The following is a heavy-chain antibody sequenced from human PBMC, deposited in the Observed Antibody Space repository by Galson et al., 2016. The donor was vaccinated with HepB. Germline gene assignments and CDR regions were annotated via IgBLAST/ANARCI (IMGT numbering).Heavy chain of an antibody. CDR2: IDWDDDK. J-gene: IGHJ5*02. CDR3: ARNYCDGPNWFHP. Sequence: PALVKPTQTLTLTCTFSGFSLSTSGMRVSWIRQPPGKAPEWLAGIDWDDDKYYSTSLKTRLTISKATSKNQVVLRMTNMDPLDTATDYCARNYCDGPNWFHPGGQGTLVTVPS. V-gene: IGHV2-70*04. D-gene: IGHD2-21*01. CDR1: GFSLSTSGMR.